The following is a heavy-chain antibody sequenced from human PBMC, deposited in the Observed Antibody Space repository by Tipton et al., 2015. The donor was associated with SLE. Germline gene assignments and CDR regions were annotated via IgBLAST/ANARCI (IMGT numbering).Heavy chain of an antibody. V-gene: IGHV4-59*01. CDR2: ISQSGST. CDR3: ARGPVGAIPFDY. CDR1: GGSISSYF. Sequence: TLSLTCTVSGGSISSYFWSWIRQAPGKGLEWIGHISQSGSTKYNASLKSRVTISADTSKNHFSLRLTSVTAADTAVYYCARGPVGAIPFDYWGQGALITVSS. J-gene: IGHJ4*02. D-gene: IGHD1-26*01.